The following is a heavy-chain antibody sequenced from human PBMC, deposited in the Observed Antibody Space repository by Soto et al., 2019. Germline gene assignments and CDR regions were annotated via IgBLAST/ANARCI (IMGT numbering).Heavy chain of an antibody. V-gene: IGHV3-33*01. CDR3: ARVFDCSGVNCRPWDALDI. D-gene: IGHD2-15*01. CDR2: IWFDGSKN. Sequence: QVRLVESGGGVVQPGRSLRLSCAASGFTFSNYGMHWVRQAPGKGLEWVALIWFDGSKNYYVDSVKGRFTISRDNSKNTLYLGMDSLKVEATAVYYCARVFDCSGVNCRPWDALDIWGQGTMVTVS. CDR1: GFTFSNYG. J-gene: IGHJ3*02.